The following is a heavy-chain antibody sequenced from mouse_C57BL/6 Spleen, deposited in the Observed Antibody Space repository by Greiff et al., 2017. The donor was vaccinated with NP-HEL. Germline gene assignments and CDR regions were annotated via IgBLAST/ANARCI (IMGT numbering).Heavy chain of an antibody. V-gene: IGHV14-4*01. Sequence: VHVKQSGAELVRPGASVKLSCTASGFNIKDDYMHWVKQRPEQGLEWIGWIDPENGDTEYASKFQGKATITADTSSNTAYLQLSSLTSEDTAVYYCTISNYVGYWGQGTTLTVSS. J-gene: IGHJ2*01. CDR2: IDPENGDT. D-gene: IGHD1-1*01. CDR1: GFNIKDDY. CDR3: TISNYVGY.